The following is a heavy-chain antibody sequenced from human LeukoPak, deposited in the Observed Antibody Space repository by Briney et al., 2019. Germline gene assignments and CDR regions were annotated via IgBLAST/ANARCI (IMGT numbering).Heavy chain of an antibody. Sequence: GGSLRLSCAASGFTFNIYAMSWVRQAPGKGLEWVSSITSNGAGTFYADSVKDRFTISRDNSKNTLYLQMSRLRAEDTAVYYCAKDRPNYHESNGHYYRPIGDSWGQGTLVTVSS. V-gene: IGHV3-23*01. D-gene: IGHD3-22*01. CDR1: GFTFNIYA. CDR3: AKDRPNYHESNGHYYRPIGDS. J-gene: IGHJ5*01. CDR2: ITSNGAGT.